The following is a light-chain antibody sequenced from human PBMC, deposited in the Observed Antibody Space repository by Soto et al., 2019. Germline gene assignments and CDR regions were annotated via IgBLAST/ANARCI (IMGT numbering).Light chain of an antibody. V-gene: IGKV1-39*01. J-gene: IGKJ1*01. CDR3: QQSYSTPRT. Sequence: GGRVTITCRASQPITKYLNWYQQKPGKAPELLIYAASSLQSGVPSRFSGTESGTDFTLTISSLQPEDFATYYCQQSYSTPRTFGQGTKVDIK. CDR1: QPITKY. CDR2: AAS.